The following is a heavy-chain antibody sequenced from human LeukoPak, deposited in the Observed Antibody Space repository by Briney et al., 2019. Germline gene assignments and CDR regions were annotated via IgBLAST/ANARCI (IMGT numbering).Heavy chain of an antibody. D-gene: IGHD2-15*01. Sequence: GGSLRLSCAASGFTFSSYWMNWVRQAPGKGLESVANIRQDGSEKYYVDSVKGRFTISRDNAKNSLYLQMNSLRAEDTALYYCARIYCSGGNCYFDYWGQGTLLTVSS. CDR3: ARIYCSGGNCYFDY. CDR2: IRQDGSEK. J-gene: IGHJ4*02. CDR1: GFTFSSYW. V-gene: IGHV3-7*01.